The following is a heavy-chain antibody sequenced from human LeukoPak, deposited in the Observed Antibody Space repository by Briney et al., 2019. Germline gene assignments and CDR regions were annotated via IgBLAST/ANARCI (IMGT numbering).Heavy chain of an antibody. Sequence: GASVKVSCKASGGTFSSYAISWVRQAPGQGLEWMGRIIPILSIANYAQKFQGRVTITADKSTSTAYMELSSLRSEDTAVYYCARHSSWYTENWFDPWGQGTLVTVSS. D-gene: IGHD6-13*01. CDR1: GGTFSSYA. V-gene: IGHV1-69*04. CDR2: IIPILSIA. CDR3: ARHSSWYTENWFDP. J-gene: IGHJ5*02.